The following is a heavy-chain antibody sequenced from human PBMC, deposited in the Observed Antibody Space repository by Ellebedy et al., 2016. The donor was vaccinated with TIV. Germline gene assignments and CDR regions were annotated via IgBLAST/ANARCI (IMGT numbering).Heavy chain of an antibody. D-gene: IGHD5-18*01. V-gene: IGHV1-69*04. Sequence: AASVKVSCKASGGTFSSYAISWARQAPGQGLEWMGRIIPILGIANYAQKFQGRVTITADKSTSTAYMELSSLRSEETAVYYCARETWIQLWFRAPYFDYWGQGTLVTVSS. CDR1: GGTFSSYA. CDR3: ARETWIQLWFRAPYFDY. CDR2: IIPILGIA. J-gene: IGHJ4*02.